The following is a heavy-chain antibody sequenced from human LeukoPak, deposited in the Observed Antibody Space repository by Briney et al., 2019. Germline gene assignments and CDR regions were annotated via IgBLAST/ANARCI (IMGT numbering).Heavy chain of an antibody. CDR3: TRWRGTSMLYS. J-gene: IGHJ4*02. V-gene: IGHV3-49*04. CDR2: IREKASRGTT. CDR1: GFTFGDYA. D-gene: IGHD2/OR15-2a*01. Sequence: QSGGSLRLSCTTSGFTFGDYAMAWVRQTPERGLECVDSIREKASRGTTEYPASVKGRFTVSRDDSRSIAYLQMNSLKIEDTAVYYCTRWRGTSMLYSWGQGTLVTVSS.